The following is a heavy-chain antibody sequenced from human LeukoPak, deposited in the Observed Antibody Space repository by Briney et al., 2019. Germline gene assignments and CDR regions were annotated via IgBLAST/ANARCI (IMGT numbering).Heavy chain of an antibody. J-gene: IGHJ4*02. D-gene: IGHD3-22*01. Sequence: GGSLRLSCEGSAFIFSGHWMNWVRQTPGKGLEWVASIKEDGSERQYVDSVKGRFSISRDNTKGSLFLQLNSLRAEDTAVYYCANPRHDSSGYYYCGQGTLVTVSS. CDR3: ANPRHDSSGYYY. CDR1: AFIFSGHW. V-gene: IGHV3-7*03. CDR2: IKEDGSER.